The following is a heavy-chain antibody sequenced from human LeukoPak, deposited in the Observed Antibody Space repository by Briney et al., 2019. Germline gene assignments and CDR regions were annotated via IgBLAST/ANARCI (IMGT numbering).Heavy chain of an antibody. J-gene: IGHJ4*02. CDR1: GYTFTSYD. V-gene: IGHV7-4-1*02. D-gene: IGHD3-10*01. CDR2: INTNTANP. CDR3: ARSYGSGSTQAFSFDY. Sequence: ASVKVSCKASGYTFTSYDINWVRQAPGHGLEWMGWINTNTANPTYAQGFTGRFVFSLDTSVSTAYLQISSLKAEDTAVYYCARSYGSGSTQAFSFDYWGQGTLVTVSS.